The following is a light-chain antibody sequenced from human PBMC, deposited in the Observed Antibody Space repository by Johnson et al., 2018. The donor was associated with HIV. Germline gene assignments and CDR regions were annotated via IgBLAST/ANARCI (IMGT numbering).Light chain of an antibody. CDR3: GTWDTSLGAQYV. Sequence: QSVLTQPPSVSAPPGQKVTISCSGSSSNIGNNLASWYQQLPGTAPKLLIYANNKRPSGIPDRFSDSQSGPSATLAITGLQTGDEADYYCGTWDTSLGAQYVFGSGTKVTVL. CDR2: ANN. J-gene: IGLJ1*01. CDR1: SSNIGNNL. V-gene: IGLV1-51*02.